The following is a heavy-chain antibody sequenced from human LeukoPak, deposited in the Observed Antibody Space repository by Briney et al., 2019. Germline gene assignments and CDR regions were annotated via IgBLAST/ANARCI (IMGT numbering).Heavy chain of an antibody. J-gene: IGHJ6*02. V-gene: IGHV4-34*01. CDR1: GGSFSGYY. Sequence: PSETLSVTCAVYGGSFSGYYWSWIRQPPGKGLERIGEINHSGSTNYNPSLKSRVTISVDTSKNQFSLKLSSVTAADTAVYYCARGHYYGSGSYYPGTYYYYYYGMDVWGQGTTVTVSS. D-gene: IGHD3-10*01. CDR2: INHSGST. CDR3: ARGHYYGSGSYYPGTYYYYYYGMDV.